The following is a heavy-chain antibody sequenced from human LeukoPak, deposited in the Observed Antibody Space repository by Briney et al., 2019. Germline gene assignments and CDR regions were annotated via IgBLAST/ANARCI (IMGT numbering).Heavy chain of an antibody. CDR3: ARDGPLTTGAFDI. CDR1: GGSISSYY. V-gene: IGHV4-59*01. Sequence: PSETLSLTCTVSGGSISSYYWSWIRQPPGKGLEWIGYIYYSGRTNYNPSLKSRVTISVDTSKNQFSLKLSSVTAADTAVYYCARDGPLTTGAFDIWGQGTMVTVSS. CDR2: IYYSGRT. D-gene: IGHD1-14*01. J-gene: IGHJ3*02.